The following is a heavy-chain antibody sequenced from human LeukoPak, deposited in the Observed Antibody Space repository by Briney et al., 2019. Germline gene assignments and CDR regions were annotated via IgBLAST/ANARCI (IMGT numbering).Heavy chain of an antibody. CDR2: ISGSGGGT. J-gene: IGHJ4*02. D-gene: IGHD6-13*01. CDR3: AKTQGYSSSWTSFDY. CDR1: GFTFSSYA. V-gene: IGHV3-23*01. Sequence: PGGSLRLSCVVSGFTFSSYAMSWVRQAPGKGLEWVSAISGSGGGTYYADSVKGRFTISRDNSKNTLYLQMNSLRAEDTAVYYCAKTQGYSSSWTSFDYWGQGTLVTVSS.